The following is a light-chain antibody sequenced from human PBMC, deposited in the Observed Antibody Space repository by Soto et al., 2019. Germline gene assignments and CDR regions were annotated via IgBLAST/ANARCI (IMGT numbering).Light chain of an antibody. CDR2: EGS. Sequence: QSALTQPASVSGSPGQSITISCTGTSSDVGSYNLVSWYQQHPGKAPKLMIYEGSKRPSGVSNRFSGSKSVNTASLTISGLQAEDVADYYCCSYAGSSTYVVFGGGTQLTVL. CDR1: SSDVGSYNL. V-gene: IGLV2-23*01. J-gene: IGLJ2*01. CDR3: CSYAGSSTYVV.